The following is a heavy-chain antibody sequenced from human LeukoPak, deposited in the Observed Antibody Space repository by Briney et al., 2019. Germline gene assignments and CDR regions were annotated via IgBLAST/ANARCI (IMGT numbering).Heavy chain of an antibody. CDR3: ARRVCSGGSCYHNWFDP. CDR2: IYYSGST. D-gene: IGHD2-15*01. V-gene: IGHV4-38-2*01. J-gene: IGHJ5*02. Sequence: SETLSLTCAVSGYSISSGYYWGWIRQPPGKGLEWIGSIYYSGSTYYNPSLKSRVTISVDTSKNQFSLKLSSVTAADTAVYYCARRVCSGGSCYHNWFDPWGQGTLVTVSS. CDR1: GYSISSGYY.